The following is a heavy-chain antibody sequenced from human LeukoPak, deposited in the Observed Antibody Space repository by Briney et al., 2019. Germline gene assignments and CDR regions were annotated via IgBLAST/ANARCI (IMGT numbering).Heavy chain of an antibody. CDR2: ISSSGSTI. V-gene: IGHV3-48*03. CDR3: ARVGLLWFGELFNYYYGMDV. Sequence: GGSLRLSCAASGFTFSSYEMNWVRQAPGKGLEWVSYISSSGSTIYYADSVKRRFTISRDNAKNSLYLQMNSLRAEDTAVYYCARVGLLWFGELFNYYYGMDVWGQGTTVTVSS. CDR1: GFTFSSYE. J-gene: IGHJ6*02. D-gene: IGHD3-10*01.